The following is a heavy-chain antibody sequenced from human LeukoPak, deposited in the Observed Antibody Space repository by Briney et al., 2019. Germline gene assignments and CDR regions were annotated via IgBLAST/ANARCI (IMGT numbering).Heavy chain of an antibody. D-gene: IGHD3-9*01. Sequence: SETLCLTCTVSGGSISSYYWSWIRQPPGKGLEWIGYIYYSGSTNYNPSLKSRVTISVDTSKNQFSLKLSSVTAADTAVYYCARQPSSYDILTGYYPHYFDYWGQGTLVTVSS. V-gene: IGHV4-59*08. CDR2: IYYSGST. J-gene: IGHJ4*02. CDR1: GGSISSYY. CDR3: ARQPSSYDILTGYYPHYFDY.